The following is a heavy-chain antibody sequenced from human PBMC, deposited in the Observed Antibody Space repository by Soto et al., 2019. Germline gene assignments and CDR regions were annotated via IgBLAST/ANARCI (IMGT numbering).Heavy chain of an antibody. V-gene: IGHV1-46*01. CDR2: INPSGGST. CDR3: ARDRGYCSGGSCYTFYGMDV. D-gene: IGHD2-15*01. Sequence: ASGKVSCRASGYTFTSYYMHWVRQAPGQGLEWMGIINPSGGSTSYAQKFQGRVTMTRDTSTSTVYMELSSLRSEDTAVYYCARDRGYCSGGSCYTFYGMDVWGQGTTVTVSS. J-gene: IGHJ6*02. CDR1: GYTFTSYY.